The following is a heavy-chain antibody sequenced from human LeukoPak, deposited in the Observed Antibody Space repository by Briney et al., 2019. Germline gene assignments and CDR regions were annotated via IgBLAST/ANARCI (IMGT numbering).Heavy chain of an antibody. J-gene: IGHJ6*03. CDR1: GFTFSSYA. Sequence: GGSLRLSCAASGFTFSSYAMHWVRQAPGKGLEWVAVISYDGSNKYYADSVKGRFTISRDNSKNTLDLQMNSLRAEDTAVYYCARDGPIAVAGSNVGDYYYYMDVWGKGTTVTVSS. CDR3: ARDGPIAVAGSNVGDYYYYMDV. D-gene: IGHD6-19*01. V-gene: IGHV3-30*04. CDR2: ISYDGSNK.